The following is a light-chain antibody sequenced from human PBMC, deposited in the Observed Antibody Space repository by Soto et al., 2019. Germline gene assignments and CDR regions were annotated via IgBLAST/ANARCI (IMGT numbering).Light chain of an antibody. CDR2: EVS. CDR1: SSDVGGYNY. J-gene: IGLJ3*02. Sequence: QSALTQPASMSGPPGQSITISCTGTSSDVGGYNYVSWYQQHPGKAPKLMIYEVSNRPSGVSNRFSGSKSGNTASLTISGLQAEDEADYYCSSYTSSSTLVFGGGTKLTVL. V-gene: IGLV2-14*01. CDR3: SSYTSSSTLV.